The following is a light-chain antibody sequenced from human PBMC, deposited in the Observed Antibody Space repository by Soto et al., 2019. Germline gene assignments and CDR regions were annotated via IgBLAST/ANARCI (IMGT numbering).Light chain of an antibody. CDR1: QSISTW. CDR3: QQYNSYSWT. Sequence: DTRMTQSPSTLSASIGDRVTITCRASQSISTWLAWYQQKPGKAPKLLIYDASSLESGVPSRFSGSGSGTEFTLTISSLQPDDFATYYCQQYNSYSWTFGQGTKV. V-gene: IGKV1-5*01. CDR2: DAS. J-gene: IGKJ1*01.